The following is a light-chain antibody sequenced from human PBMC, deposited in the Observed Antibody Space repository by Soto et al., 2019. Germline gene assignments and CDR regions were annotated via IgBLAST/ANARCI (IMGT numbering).Light chain of an antibody. J-gene: IGKJ2*01. Sequence: EIVMTQSPLSLPVTPGEPASISCRSSESLLQSDGNNSLEWYVQKPGQSPQLLIFLNSHRASGVPDRFSVSGSGTDFTLKISRVEAEDVGVYYCMQTRQSPQTFGQGTKLEIK. CDR2: LNS. V-gene: IGKV2-28*01. CDR3: MQTRQSPQT. CDR1: ESLLQSDGNNS.